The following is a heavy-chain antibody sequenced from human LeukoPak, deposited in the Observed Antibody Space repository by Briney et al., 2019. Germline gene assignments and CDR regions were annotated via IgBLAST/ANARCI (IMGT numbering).Heavy chain of an antibody. J-gene: IGHJ4*02. CDR3: ARDDSDRVSGWYRNPFDY. CDR1: GFTVSSTY. Sequence: PGGSLRLSCAASGFTVSSTYMSWVRQAPGKGLEGVSVIYSGYTTYYADSVKDRFTISRDNSKNTLYLQMNSLRAEDTAVYYCARDDSDRVSGWYRNPFDYWGQGTLVTVSS. D-gene: IGHD6-19*01. CDR2: IYSGYTT. V-gene: IGHV3-66*01.